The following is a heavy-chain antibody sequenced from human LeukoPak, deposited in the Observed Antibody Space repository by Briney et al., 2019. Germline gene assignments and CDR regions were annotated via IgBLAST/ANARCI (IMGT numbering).Heavy chain of an antibody. CDR3: ARDAYYYDTSGYHQNDY. V-gene: IGHV4-4*07. D-gene: IGHD3-22*01. Sequence: SETLSLTCTVSGGSISSYYWSWIRQPAGKGLEWIGRIYSSGSTYYNPSLKSRVTMSVDTSKNQFSLKLSSVTAADTAVYYCARDAYYYDTSGYHQNDYWGQGTLVTVSS. J-gene: IGHJ4*02. CDR1: GGSISSYY. CDR2: IYSSGST.